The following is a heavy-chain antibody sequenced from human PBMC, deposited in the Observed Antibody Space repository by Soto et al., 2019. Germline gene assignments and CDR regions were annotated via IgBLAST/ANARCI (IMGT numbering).Heavy chain of an antibody. CDR2: IDPSDSYT. CDR3: ARPGLSSSSPGYYYGMDV. Sequence: RGESLKISCKGSGYSFTSYWISWVRQMPGKGLEWMGRIDPSDSYTNYSPSFQGHVTISADKSISTAYLQWSSLKASDTAMYYCARPGLSSSSPGYYYGMDVWGQGTTVTVSS. D-gene: IGHD6-6*01. V-gene: IGHV5-10-1*01. J-gene: IGHJ6*02. CDR1: GYSFTSYW.